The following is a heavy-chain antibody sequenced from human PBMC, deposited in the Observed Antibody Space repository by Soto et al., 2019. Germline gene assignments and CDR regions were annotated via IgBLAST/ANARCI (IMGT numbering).Heavy chain of an antibody. CDR3: ARALVGGFYDY. CDR1: GFTFSSHT. Sequence: GGSLRLSCAASGFTFSSHTMHWVRQAPGKGLEYVSAITSDGGSTYYANSVQGRFTISRDNSKNTLYLQMGSLRAEDMAVYYCARALVGGFYDYWGQGTLVTVSS. J-gene: IGHJ4*02. D-gene: IGHD2-15*01. CDR2: ITSDGGST. V-gene: IGHV3-64*01.